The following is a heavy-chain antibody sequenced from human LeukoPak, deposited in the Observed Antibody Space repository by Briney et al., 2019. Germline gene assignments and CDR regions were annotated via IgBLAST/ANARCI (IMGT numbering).Heavy chain of an antibody. D-gene: IGHD6-13*01. CDR3: ARATPGIAAAGKRGNFDY. J-gene: IGHJ4*02. Sequence: ASVKVSCKASGYTFTSYGISWVRQAPGQGLEWMGWISAYNGNTNYAQKLQGRVTMTTDTSTSTAYMELGSLRSDDTAVYYCARATPGIAAAGKRGNFDYWGQGTLVTVSS. CDR2: ISAYNGNT. CDR1: GYTFTSYG. V-gene: IGHV1-18*01.